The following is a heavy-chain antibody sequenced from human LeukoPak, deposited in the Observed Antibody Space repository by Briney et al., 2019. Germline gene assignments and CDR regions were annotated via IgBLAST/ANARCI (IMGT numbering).Heavy chain of an antibody. J-gene: IGHJ4*02. D-gene: IGHD6-13*01. Sequence: SETLSLTCAVYGGSFSGYYWSRIRQPPGKGLEWIGEINHSGSTNYNPSLKSRVTIPVDTSKNQFSLKLSSVTAADTAVYYCARGVTGYSSSWYSDYWGQGTLVTVSS. CDR3: ARGVTGYSSSWYSDY. V-gene: IGHV4-34*01. CDR1: GGSFSGYY. CDR2: INHSGST.